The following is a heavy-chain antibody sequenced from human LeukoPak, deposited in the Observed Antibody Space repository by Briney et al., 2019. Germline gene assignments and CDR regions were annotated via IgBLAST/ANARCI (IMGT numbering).Heavy chain of an antibody. CDR2: INHSGST. Sequence: SETLSLTCAVYGGSFSGYYRSWIRQPPGKGLEWIGEINHSGSTNYNPSLKSRVTISVDTSKNQFSLKLSSVTAADTAVYYCARPAFKNYYGSGRGNWFDPWGQGTLVTVSS. V-gene: IGHV4-34*01. CDR1: GGSFSGYY. J-gene: IGHJ5*02. D-gene: IGHD3-10*01. CDR3: ARPAFKNYYGSGRGNWFDP.